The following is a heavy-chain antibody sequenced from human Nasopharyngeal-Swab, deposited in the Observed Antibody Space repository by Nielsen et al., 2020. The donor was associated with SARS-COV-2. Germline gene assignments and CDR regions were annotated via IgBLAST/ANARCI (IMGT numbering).Heavy chain of an antibody. V-gene: IGHV3-30*03. D-gene: IGHD6-13*01. CDR3: ARDRVDSSSWGYYYYGMDV. CDR1: GFPFSSYG. Sequence: LSLTCAASGFPFSSYGMHWVRQAPGKGLEWVAVISYDGSNKYYADSVKGRFTISRDNSKNTLYLQMNSLRAEDTAVYYCARDRVDSSSWGYYYYGMDVWGQGTTVTVSS. J-gene: IGHJ6*02. CDR2: ISYDGSNK.